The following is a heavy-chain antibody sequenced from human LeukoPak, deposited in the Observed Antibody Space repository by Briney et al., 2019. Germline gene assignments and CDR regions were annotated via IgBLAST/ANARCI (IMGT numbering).Heavy chain of an antibody. CDR2: MKQDGSEK. J-gene: IGHJ6*03. D-gene: IGHD1-14*01. Sequence: PGGSLRLSCAASGFTFSSYWMTWVRQAPGKGLEWVANMKQDGSEKYYVDSVKGRFTISRDNAKNSLYLQMNSLRAEDTAVYYCARVGNLYYYYYMDVWGKGTTVTVSS. CDR1: GFTFSSYW. CDR3: ARVGNLYYYYYMDV. V-gene: IGHV3-7*01.